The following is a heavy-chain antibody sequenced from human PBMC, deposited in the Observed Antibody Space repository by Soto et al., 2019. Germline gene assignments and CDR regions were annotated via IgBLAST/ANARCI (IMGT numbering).Heavy chain of an antibody. CDR3: ARRDYGDYDDKYYFDY. J-gene: IGHJ4*02. Sequence: SETLSLTCTVSGGSISSSSYYWGWIRQPPGKGLEWIGSIYYSGSTYYNPSLKSRVTISVDTSKNQFSLKLSSVTAADTAVYYCARRDYGDYDDKYYFDYWGQGTLVTVSS. V-gene: IGHV4-39*01. CDR2: IYYSGST. D-gene: IGHD4-17*01. CDR1: GGSISSSSYY.